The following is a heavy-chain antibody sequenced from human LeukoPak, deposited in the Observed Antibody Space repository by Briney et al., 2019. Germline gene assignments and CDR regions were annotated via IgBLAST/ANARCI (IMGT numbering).Heavy chain of an antibody. J-gene: IGHJ4*02. D-gene: IGHD1-26*01. CDR1: GGTFISYA. CDR3: ARVLGGIVGATGLDY. Sequence: SVKVSCKASGGTFISYAISWVRQAPGQGLEWMGGIIPIFGTANYAQKFQGRVTITTDESTSTAYMELSSLRSEDTAVYYCARVLGGIVGATGLDYWAREPWSPSPQ. CDR2: IIPIFGTA. V-gene: IGHV1-69*05.